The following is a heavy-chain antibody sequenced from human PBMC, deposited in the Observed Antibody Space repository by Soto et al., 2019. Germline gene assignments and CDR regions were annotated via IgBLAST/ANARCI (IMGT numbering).Heavy chain of an antibody. J-gene: IGHJ2*01. CDR1: GFTFSSYA. CDR2: ISDDGGKK. V-gene: IGHV3-30-3*01. Sequence: QVHLVESGGGVVQPGRSLRLSCAASGFTFSSYAMHWVRQAPGKGLEWVTVISDDGGKKYYADSVKGRFTISRDNSKNTLYLQMNTLRPEDTAVYYCARDWQDEYWYCDLWGRGTLVIVSS. CDR3: ARDWQDEYWYCDL.